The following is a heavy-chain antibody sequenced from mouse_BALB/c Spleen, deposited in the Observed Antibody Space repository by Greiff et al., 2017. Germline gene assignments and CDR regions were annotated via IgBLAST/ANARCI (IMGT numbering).Heavy chain of an antibody. CDR2: IRNKANGYTT. V-gene: IGHV7-3*02. D-gene: IGHD1-1*01. CDR1: GFTFTDYY. J-gene: IGHJ4*01. CDR3: ARGYYYGSSYVDAMDY. Sequence: VQLKESGGGLVQPGGSLRLSCATSGFTFTDYYMSWVRQPPGKALEWLGFIRNKANGYTTEYSASVKGRFTISRDNSQSILYLQMNTLRAEDSATYYCARGYYYGSSYVDAMDYWGQGTSVTVSS.